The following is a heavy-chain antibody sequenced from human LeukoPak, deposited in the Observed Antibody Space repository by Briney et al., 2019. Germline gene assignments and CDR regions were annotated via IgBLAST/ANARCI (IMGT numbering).Heavy chain of an antibody. CDR2: ISYDGSNK. Sequence: GGSLRLSCAASGFTFSSYGMHWVRQAPGKGLEWVAVISYDGSNKYYADSVKGRFTISRDNSKNTLYLQMNSLRAEDTAVYYCAKDAESSGYYYTNFDYWGQGTLVTVSS. V-gene: IGHV3-30*18. D-gene: IGHD3-22*01. J-gene: IGHJ4*02. CDR3: AKDAESSGYYYTNFDY. CDR1: GFTFSSYG.